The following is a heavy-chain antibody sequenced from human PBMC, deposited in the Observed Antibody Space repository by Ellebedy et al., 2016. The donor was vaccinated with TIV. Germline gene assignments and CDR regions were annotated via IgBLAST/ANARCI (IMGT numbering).Heavy chain of an antibody. Sequence: GGSLRLSCAASGFTFSSYGMHWVRQAPGKGLEWVAVIWYDGSNKYYADSVKGRFTISRDNSKNTLYLQMNSLRAEDTAVYYCARDRVGSSGWLDYWGQGTLVTVSS. J-gene: IGHJ4*02. D-gene: IGHD6-19*01. V-gene: IGHV3-33*01. CDR2: IWYDGSNK. CDR3: ARDRVGSSGWLDY. CDR1: GFTFSSYG.